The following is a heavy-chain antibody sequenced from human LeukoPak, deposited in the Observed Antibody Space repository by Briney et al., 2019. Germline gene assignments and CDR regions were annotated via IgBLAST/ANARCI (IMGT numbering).Heavy chain of an antibody. CDR2: ISGSGGST. CDR3: AKDFETSQGLWFGELSPIDY. CDR1: GFTFSSYA. Sequence: GGSLRLSCAASGFTFSSYAMSWVRQAPGKGLEWVSAISGSGGSTYYADSVKGRFTISRDNSKNTLYLQMNSLRAEDTAVYYCAKDFETSQGLWFGELSPIDYWGQGTLVTVSS. D-gene: IGHD3-10*01. V-gene: IGHV3-23*01. J-gene: IGHJ4*02.